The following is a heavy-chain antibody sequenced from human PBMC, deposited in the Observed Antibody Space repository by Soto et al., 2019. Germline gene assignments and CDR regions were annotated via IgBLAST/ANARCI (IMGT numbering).Heavy chain of an antibody. CDR2: IWCDGSNK. CDR3: AREPLGCSSTSCLYYYYDYGMDV. Sequence: QVQLVESGGGVVQPGRSLRLSCAASGFTFSSCGMHWVRQAPGKGLEWVADIWCDGSNKYYADSVKGRFTISRDNSKNRLYLKMNSLRAEATAVYYCAREPLGCSSTSCLYYYYDYGMDVWGQGTTVTVSS. CDR1: GFTFSSCG. D-gene: IGHD2-2*01. V-gene: IGHV3-33*01. J-gene: IGHJ6*02.